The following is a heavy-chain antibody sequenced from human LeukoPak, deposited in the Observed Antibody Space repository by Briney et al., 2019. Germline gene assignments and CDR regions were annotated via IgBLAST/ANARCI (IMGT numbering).Heavy chain of an antibody. Sequence: GESLKISCKGSGYSFTSYWIGWVRQMPGKGLEWMGIIYPGDSDTRYSPSFQGQDTISADKSISTAYLQWSSLKASDTAMYYCARQEMATFLSPDYWGQGTLVTVSS. CDR3: ARQEMATFLSPDY. V-gene: IGHV5-51*01. D-gene: IGHD5-12*01. J-gene: IGHJ4*02. CDR2: IYPGDSDT. CDR1: GYSFTSYW.